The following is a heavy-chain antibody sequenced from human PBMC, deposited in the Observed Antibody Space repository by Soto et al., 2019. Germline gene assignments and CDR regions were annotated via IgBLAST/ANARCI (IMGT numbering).Heavy chain of an antibody. D-gene: IGHD3-16*01. Sequence: QVQLVESGGGVVQPGTSLRVSCVGSGFTFRSYVMHWVRQAPGKGLEWVALTSYDGSDKYYDDSVRGRFTISRDNSRNTVDLQMHSLRLEDMALYYCARWGTTGGLDVWGQGTLVSVSS. J-gene: IGHJ1*01. V-gene: IGHV3-30*19. CDR3: ARWGTTGGLDV. CDR1: GFTFRSYV. CDR2: TSYDGSDK.